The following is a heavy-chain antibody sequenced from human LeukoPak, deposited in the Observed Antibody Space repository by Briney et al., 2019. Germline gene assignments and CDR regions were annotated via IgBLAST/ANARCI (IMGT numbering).Heavy chain of an antibody. Sequence: GGSLRLSCAASGFSFSDDSMNWVRQAPGKGLEWVSYISSSSSTIYDADSVKGRFTSSRDNDNNAVYMQMNSLRAEDTAVYYCAKLGKTENHYGSGRFSYYYYMGVWGKGTTVTISS. J-gene: IGHJ6*03. CDR1: GFSFSDDS. V-gene: IGHV3-48*01. CDR3: AKLGKTENHYGSGRFSYYYYMGV. CDR2: ISSSSSTI. D-gene: IGHD3-10*01.